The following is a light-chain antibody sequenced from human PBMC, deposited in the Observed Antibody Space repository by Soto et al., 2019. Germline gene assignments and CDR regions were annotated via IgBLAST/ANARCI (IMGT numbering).Light chain of an antibody. V-gene: IGKV1-27*01. CDR1: LPISNY. CDR2: AAS. CDR3: QKYNSAHLT. J-gene: IGKJ4*01. Sequence: DIQMTQSPSSLSASVGDRVTITCRASLPISNYLAWYQQKPGKIPNLLIYAASTLQAGVTSRFIGSSPGTDFALTIRRLQPEDVAAYYCQKYNSAHLTFGGRTKVEIK.